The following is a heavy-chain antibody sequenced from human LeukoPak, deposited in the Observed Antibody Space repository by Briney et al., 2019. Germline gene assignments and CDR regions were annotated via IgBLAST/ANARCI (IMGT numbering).Heavy chain of an antibody. CDR3: AKDSGITVAGLNWYFDL. CDR2: ISYDGSKK. CDR1: GFIFSSHW. D-gene: IGHD6-13*01. J-gene: IGHJ2*01. Sequence: GGALELSCAGSGFIFSSHWMHWVRPAPGKGLEGVAVISYDGSKKYYTDSVEGRFTTSRDNSKNTLDLQLNSLRPEDTAVYYCAKDSGITVAGLNWYFDLWGRGNLVTVSS. V-gene: IGHV3-30*18.